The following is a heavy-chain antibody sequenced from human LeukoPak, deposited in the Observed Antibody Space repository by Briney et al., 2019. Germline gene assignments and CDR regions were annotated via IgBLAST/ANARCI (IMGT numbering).Heavy chain of an antibody. V-gene: IGHV4-30-2*01. J-gene: IGHJ3*02. CDR2: IYHSGST. CDR3: ASATLRYFDWLSPTWAFDI. D-gene: IGHD3-9*01. CDR1: GGSISSGGYS. Sequence: TSETLSLTCAVSGGSISSGGYSWSWIRQPPGKGLEWIGYIYHSGSTNYNPSLKSRVTISVDKSKNQFSLKLSSVTAADTAVYYCASATLRYFDWLSPTWAFDIWGQGTMVTVSS.